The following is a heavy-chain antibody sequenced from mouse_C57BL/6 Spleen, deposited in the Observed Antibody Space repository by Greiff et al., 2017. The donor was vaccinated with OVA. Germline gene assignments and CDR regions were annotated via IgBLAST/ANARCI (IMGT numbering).Heavy chain of an antibody. Sequence: VKLVESGPGLVAPSQSLSITCTVSGFSLTRYGVDWVRQSPGKGLEWLGVIWGVGSTNYNSALKSRLSISKDNSKSQVFLKMNRLQTDDTAIYYCASGGFAYWGQVTLVTVSA. CDR1: GFSLTRYG. V-gene: IGHV2-6*01. J-gene: IGHJ3*01. CDR3: ASGGFAY. CDR2: IWGVGST.